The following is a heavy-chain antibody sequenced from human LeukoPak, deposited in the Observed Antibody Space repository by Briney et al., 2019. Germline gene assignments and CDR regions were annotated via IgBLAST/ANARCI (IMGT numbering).Heavy chain of an antibody. CDR3: ARRAGRFGELLMFFYFDY. J-gene: IGHJ4*02. Sequence: SETLSLTCAVSGGSISSSTWWRWVRQPPGKGLGWIVEIYHRGSNNYNPSLKSRVTISVDKSKNQFSLKLSSVTAADTAVYYCARRAGRFGELLMFFYFDYWGQGTLASVSS. V-gene: IGHV4-4*02. D-gene: IGHD3-10*01. CDR1: GGSISSSTW. CDR2: IYHRGSN.